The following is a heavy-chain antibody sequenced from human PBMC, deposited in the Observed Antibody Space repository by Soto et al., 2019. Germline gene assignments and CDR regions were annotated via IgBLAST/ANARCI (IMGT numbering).Heavy chain of an antibody. Sequence: QLQLQESGPGLVLPSETLSLTCSVSGDSINSDNYYWGWIRQPPGKGLEWIGSIYYRGNTYYNPSLKTRVTISLAKSKSQFSLKLNSVTAADLAVYFCARLEGLATISYYFDYWGQGTLVTVSS. D-gene: IGHD3-9*01. CDR2: IYYRGNT. CDR3: ARLEGLATISYYFDY. CDR1: GDSINSDNYY. J-gene: IGHJ4*02. V-gene: IGHV4-39*01.